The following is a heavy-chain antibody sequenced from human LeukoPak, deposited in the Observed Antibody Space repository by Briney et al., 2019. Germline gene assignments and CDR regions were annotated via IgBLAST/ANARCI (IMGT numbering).Heavy chain of an antibody. CDR2: INHSGST. Sequence: SETLSLTCAVYGGSFSGYYWSWIRQPPGKGLEWIGEINHSGSTNYNPSLKSRVTISVDTSKKQFSLKLSSVTAADTAVYYCARHGEMATIVYWGQGTLVTVSS. CDR3: ARHGEMATIVY. J-gene: IGHJ4*02. V-gene: IGHV4-34*01. D-gene: IGHD5-24*01. CDR1: GGSFSGYY.